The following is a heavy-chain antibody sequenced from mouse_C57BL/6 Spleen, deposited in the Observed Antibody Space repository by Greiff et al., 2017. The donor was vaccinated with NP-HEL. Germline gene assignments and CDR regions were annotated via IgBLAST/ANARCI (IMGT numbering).Heavy chain of an antibody. CDR1: GYAFSSYW. D-gene: IGHD2-3*01. J-gene: IGHJ2*01. Sequence: QVQLQQSGAELVKPGASVKISCKASGYAFSSYWMNWVKQRPGKGLEWIGQIYPGDGDTNYNGKFKGKATLTADKSSSTAYMQLSSLTSEDSAVYFCARSSDGYYKGFDYWGQGTTLTVSS. V-gene: IGHV1-80*01. CDR2: IYPGDGDT. CDR3: ARSSDGYYKGFDY.